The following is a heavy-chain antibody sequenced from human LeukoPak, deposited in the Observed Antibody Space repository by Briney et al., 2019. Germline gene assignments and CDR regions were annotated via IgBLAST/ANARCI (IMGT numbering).Heavy chain of an antibody. J-gene: IGHJ4*02. Sequence: GRSLRLSCVASGFTFRSHGMHWVRQAPGKGLEWVAVIWYDGSNEYFADSVKGRFTISRGNSKNILYLQMNSLRAEDTAVYYCARDVPYYYGSGSYYNTPLDYWGQGTLVTVSS. CDR1: GFTFRSHG. D-gene: IGHD3-10*01. CDR2: IWYDGSNE. V-gene: IGHV3-33*01. CDR3: ARDVPYYYGSGSYYNTPLDY.